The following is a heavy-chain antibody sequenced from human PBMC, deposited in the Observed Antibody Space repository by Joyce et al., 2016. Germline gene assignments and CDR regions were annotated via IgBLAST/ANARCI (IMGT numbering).Heavy chain of an antibody. Sequence: EVQLVESGGGLIQPGGSLRLSCVASGFTVSSNYMTWVRQGPGKGLERVSVIDSGGSTDDADSVKGRFTISRDNSKNTLYLQMNSLRAEDTAVFYCARGLYGDNYWYFDLWGRGTLVTVSS. CDR1: GFTVSSNY. CDR3: ARGLYGDNYWYFDL. CDR2: IDSGGST. J-gene: IGHJ2*01. D-gene: IGHD4-17*01. V-gene: IGHV3-53*01.